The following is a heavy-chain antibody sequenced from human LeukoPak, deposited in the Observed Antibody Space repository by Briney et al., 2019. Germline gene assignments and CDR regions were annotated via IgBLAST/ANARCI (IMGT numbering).Heavy chain of an antibody. Sequence: GGSLRLSCAASGFTFSSYGMHWVRQAPRKGLEWVAVISYDGSNKYYADSVKGRFTISRDNSKNTLYLQMNSLRAEDTAVYYCARARGAGVRGVPLFDYWGQGTLVTVSS. CDR1: GFTFSSYG. J-gene: IGHJ4*02. D-gene: IGHD3-10*01. CDR2: ISYDGSNK. CDR3: ARARGAGVRGVPLFDY. V-gene: IGHV3-30*03.